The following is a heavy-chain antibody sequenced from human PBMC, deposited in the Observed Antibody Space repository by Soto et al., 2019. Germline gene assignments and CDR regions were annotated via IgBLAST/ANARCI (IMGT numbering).Heavy chain of an antibody. V-gene: IGHV3-23*01. CDR3: VKDWSGDKCPCMDV. J-gene: IGHJ6*02. CDR2: ITDSGGST. D-gene: IGHD3-3*01. CDR1: EFTFSSYA. Sequence: EVQLLESGGGLVQPGGSLRLSCAASEFTFSSYAMTWVRQAPGKGLEWVASITDSGGSTYYADSVKGRLTISRDNSENTVHLKMSGLRAEDTAIYYCVKDWSGDKCPCMDVWGQGTTVTVSS.